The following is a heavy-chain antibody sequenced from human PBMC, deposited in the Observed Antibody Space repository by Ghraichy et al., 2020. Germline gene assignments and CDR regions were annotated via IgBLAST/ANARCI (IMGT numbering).Heavy chain of an antibody. CDR3: AKDRDPRRGLSYDRIDS. V-gene: IGHV7-4-1*02. CDR2: LDTNTGNP. D-gene: IGHD5-18*01. CDR1: GYTFTRFA. Sequence: ASGKVSCKASGYTFTRFAINWVRQAPGQGLEWMGWLDTNTGNPTYAQGFTGRFVFSLDTSVNTAYLQITSLKAEDTAMYYCAKDRDPRRGLSYDRIDSWGQGTLVTVSS. J-gene: IGHJ4*02.